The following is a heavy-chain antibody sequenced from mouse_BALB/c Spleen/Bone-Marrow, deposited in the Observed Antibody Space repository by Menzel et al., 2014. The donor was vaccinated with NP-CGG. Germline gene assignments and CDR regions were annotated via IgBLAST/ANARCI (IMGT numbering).Heavy chain of an antibody. CDR3: TGGQRDAMDY. CDR1: GYTFTSYY. J-gene: IGHJ4*01. Sequence: VKLMQSGAELVKPGASVKLSCKASGYTFTSYYMYWVKQRPGQGLEWIGGINPSNGSTYFNEKFKNKATLTVDKSSSTAYMQLSRPTAVDAAVYYGTGGQRDAMDYWGQGTSVTVSS. CDR2: INPSNGST. V-gene: IGHV1S81*02.